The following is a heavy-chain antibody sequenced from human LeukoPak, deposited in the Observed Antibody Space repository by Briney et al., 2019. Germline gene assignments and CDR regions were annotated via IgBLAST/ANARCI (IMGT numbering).Heavy chain of an antibody. D-gene: IGHD2-21*02. CDR2: IYYSGST. Sequence: SETLSLTCTVSGGSISSYYWSWIRHTPAKGLEWIGYIYYSGSTNYNPSLKSRVTISVDTSKNQFSLKLSSVTAADTAVYYCARDGPLYCGGDCYSGGAFDIWGQGTMVTVSS. V-gene: IGHV4-59*01. CDR3: ARDGPLYCGGDCYSGGAFDI. CDR1: GGSISSYY. J-gene: IGHJ3*02.